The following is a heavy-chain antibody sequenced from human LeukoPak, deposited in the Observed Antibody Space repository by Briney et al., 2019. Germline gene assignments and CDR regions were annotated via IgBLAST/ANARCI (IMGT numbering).Heavy chain of an antibody. Sequence: GGSLRLSCAASGFTFDDYGMSWVRQAPGKGLEWVSGINWNGGSTGYADSVKGRFTISRDNTKNSLYLQMNGLRAEDTALYYCARGYDFWSGYGEDAFDIWGQGTMVTVSS. V-gene: IGHV3-20*04. CDR3: ARGYDFWSGYGEDAFDI. J-gene: IGHJ3*02. CDR2: INWNGGST. D-gene: IGHD3-3*01. CDR1: GFTFDDYG.